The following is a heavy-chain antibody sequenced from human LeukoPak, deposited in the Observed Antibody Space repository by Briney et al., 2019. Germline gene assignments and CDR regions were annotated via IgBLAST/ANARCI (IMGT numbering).Heavy chain of an antibody. V-gene: IGHV3-74*01. J-gene: IGHJ4*02. D-gene: IGHD6-13*01. CDR1: GFTFSTYW. CDR3: ARDLNDLLQNYRSTWYPADY. CDR2: VNNDGSST. Sequence: GGSLRLSCAASGFTFSTYWMNWVRQAPGKGLVWVSRVNNDGSSTSYADSVKGRFAISRDNTKNTLYLQMNSLRAEDTAVYYCARDLNDLLQNYRSTWYPADYWGQGTLVTVSS.